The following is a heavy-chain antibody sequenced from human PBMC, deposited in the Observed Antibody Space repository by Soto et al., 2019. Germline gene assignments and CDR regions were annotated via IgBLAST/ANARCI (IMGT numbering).Heavy chain of an antibody. CDR2: IGNYNGNR. J-gene: IGHJ4*02. D-gene: IGHD3-16*01. CDR1: GYTFPNYG. V-gene: IGHV1-18*04. Sequence: ASVKVSCKASGYTFPNYGISWVRQAPGQGLEWMGWIGNYNGNRNYELRLQGRVTMTTDTSTNTAYMELRSLSSDDTAVYFCGRGGGLYSVRRPTDFWGQGXLVTVFS. CDR3: GRGGGLYSVRRPTDF.